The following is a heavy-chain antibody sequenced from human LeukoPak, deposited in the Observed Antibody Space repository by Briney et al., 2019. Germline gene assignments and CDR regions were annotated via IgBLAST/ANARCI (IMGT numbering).Heavy chain of an antibody. Sequence: GASVKVSCKASGYTFTGYYMHWVRQAPGQGLEWMGWINPGSGGTTYAQKFQGRVTMTRDTSISTAYMELSRLRSDDTAVYYCARLTYYDFWSGYNYAFDIWGQGTMVTVSS. V-gene: IGHV1-2*02. CDR3: ARLTYYDFWSGYNYAFDI. D-gene: IGHD3-3*01. CDR1: GYTFTGYY. CDR2: INPGSGGT. J-gene: IGHJ3*02.